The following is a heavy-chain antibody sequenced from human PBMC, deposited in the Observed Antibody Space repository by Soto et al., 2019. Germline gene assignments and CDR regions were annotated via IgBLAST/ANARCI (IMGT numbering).Heavy chain of an antibody. J-gene: IGHJ1*01. D-gene: IGHD2-15*01. CDR1: GFTFTHYA. Sequence: QVQLVESGGGVVQPGRSLRLSCAASGFTFTHYAMNWVRQAPGKGLEWVAVISYDGVNKYYAESVKGRFTISRDTSKNTLDLDMNSLRVEDTAVYYCARDGCSGTACYFLFWGQGTLVTVSS. CDR3: ARDGCSGTACYFLF. CDR2: ISYDGVNK. V-gene: IGHV3-30-3*01.